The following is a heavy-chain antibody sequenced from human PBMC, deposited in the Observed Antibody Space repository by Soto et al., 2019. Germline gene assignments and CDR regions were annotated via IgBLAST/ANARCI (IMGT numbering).Heavy chain of an antibody. CDR2: IGTADDT. CDR3: ARSIGMGSGWHFDY. D-gene: IGHD6-19*01. CDR1: GFTFSSYD. J-gene: IGHJ4*02. Sequence: AGGSLRLSCAASGFTFSSYDMHWVRQATGKGLEWVSAIGTADDTYYPGSVKGRFTISRENAKNSLYLQMNSLRAGDTAVYYCARSIGMGSGWHFDYWGQGTLVTVSS. V-gene: IGHV3-13*01.